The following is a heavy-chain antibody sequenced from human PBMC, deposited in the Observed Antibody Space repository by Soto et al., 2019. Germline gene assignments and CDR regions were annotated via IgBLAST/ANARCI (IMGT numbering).Heavy chain of an antibody. CDR1: GYSFNIYW. D-gene: IGHD1-26*01. J-gene: IGHJ4*02. V-gene: IGHV5-51*01. CDR3: MRMGGY. CDR2: IYPGDSET. Sequence: GEPLKISCKGSGYSFNIYWIAWVRQMPGKGLEWMGIIYPGDSETRYSPSFQGQVTISADKSINTAYLQWSSLKASDSAMYYCMRMGGYWGQGTLVTVSS.